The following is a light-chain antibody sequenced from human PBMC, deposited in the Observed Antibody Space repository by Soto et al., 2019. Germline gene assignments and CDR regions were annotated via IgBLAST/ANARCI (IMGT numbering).Light chain of an antibody. CDR3: QQYASPYT. CDR2: GAS. CDR1: ESVRSTN. V-gene: IGKV3-20*01. Sequence: EIVLTQSPGTLSLSPGERATLSCRASESVRSTNLAWYQHKPGQAPRLLIYGASSRATGIPDRFSASGSGKVFTLTISRLELEDFAVYYCQQYASPYTFGQGTKLEIK. J-gene: IGKJ2*01.